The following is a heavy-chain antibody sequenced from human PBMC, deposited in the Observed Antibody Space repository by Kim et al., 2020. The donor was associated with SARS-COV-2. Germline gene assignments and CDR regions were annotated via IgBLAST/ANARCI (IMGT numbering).Heavy chain of an antibody. CDR3: ARHPSYYYDSSGYRYWYFDL. Sequence: SETLSLTCTVSGGSISSYYWSWIRQPPGKGLEWIGYIYYSGSTNYNPSLKSRVTISVDTSKNQFSLKLSSVTAADTAVYYCARHPSYYYDSSGYRYWYFDLWGRGTLVTVSS. V-gene: IGHV4-59*08. CDR1: GGSISSYY. J-gene: IGHJ2*01. D-gene: IGHD3-22*01. CDR2: IYYSGST.